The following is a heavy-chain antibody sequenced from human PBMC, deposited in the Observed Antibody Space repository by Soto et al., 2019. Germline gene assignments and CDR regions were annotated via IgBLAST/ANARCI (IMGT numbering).Heavy chain of an antibody. CDR1: GGSFSGYY. D-gene: IGHD1-7*01. V-gene: IGHV4-34*01. CDR3: ARGLEGHWNWGLYYYYYGMDV. Sequence: SETLSLTCAVYGGSFSGYYWSWIRQPPGKGLEWIGEINHSGSTNYNPSLKSRVTISVDTSKNQFSLKLSSVTAADTAVYYCARGLEGHWNWGLYYYYYGMDVWGQGTTVTV. J-gene: IGHJ6*02. CDR2: INHSGST.